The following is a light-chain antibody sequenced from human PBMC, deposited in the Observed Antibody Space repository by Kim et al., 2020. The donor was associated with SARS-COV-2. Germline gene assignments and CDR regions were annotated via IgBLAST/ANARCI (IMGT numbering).Light chain of an antibody. CDR3: SSYTSSNTWV. V-gene: IGLV2-14*04. CDR2: DVS. Sequence: GQSITISCTGTSSDVGGYNYVSWYQQHPGKAPKLMIYDVSKRPSGVSNRFSGSKSGNTASLTISGLQAEDEADYYCSSYTSSNTWVFGGGTQLTVL. CDR1: SSDVGGYNY. J-gene: IGLJ3*02.